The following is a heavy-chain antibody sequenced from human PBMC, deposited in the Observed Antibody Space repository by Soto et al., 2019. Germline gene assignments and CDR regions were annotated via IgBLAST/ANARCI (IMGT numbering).Heavy chain of an antibody. V-gene: IGHV4-61*01. D-gene: IGHD1-26*01. Sequence: SETLSLTCTVSGGSVSSGSYYWSWIRQPPGKGLEWIGYIYYSGSTNYNPSLKSRVTISVDTSKNQFSLKLSSVTAADTAVYYCARAAGATVYGMDVWGKGTTVTVSS. CDR2: IYYSGST. J-gene: IGHJ6*04. CDR1: GGSVSSGSYY. CDR3: ARAAGATVYGMDV.